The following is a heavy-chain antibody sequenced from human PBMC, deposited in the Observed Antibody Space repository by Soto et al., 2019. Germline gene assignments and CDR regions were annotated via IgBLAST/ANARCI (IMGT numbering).Heavy chain of an antibody. CDR1: GGSISSGGYY. Sequence: SETLSLTYTVSGGSISSGGYYWSWIRQHPGKGLEWIGYIYYSGSTYYNPSLKSRVTISVDTSKNQFSLKLSSVTAADTAVYYCARDRGHNWSDPWGQGTLVTVS. J-gene: IGHJ5*02. D-gene: IGHD3-10*01. V-gene: IGHV4-31*03. CDR3: ARDRGHNWSDP. CDR2: IYYSGST.